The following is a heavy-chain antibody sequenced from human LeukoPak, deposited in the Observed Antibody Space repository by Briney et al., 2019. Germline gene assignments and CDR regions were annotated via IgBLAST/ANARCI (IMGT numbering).Heavy chain of an antibody. CDR3: ARQDYFDN. J-gene: IGHJ4*02. V-gene: IGHV5-51*01. CDR1: GYSFMNYC. CDR2: IYPGDSEI. Sequence: GESLKISCKGSGYSFMNYCDDWVRQMPGKGLEGMGIIYPGDSEIRYSPSFQGQVTISADRPISTAYRQWSSLKASDTAIYYCARQDYFDNWGQGTLVTVSS.